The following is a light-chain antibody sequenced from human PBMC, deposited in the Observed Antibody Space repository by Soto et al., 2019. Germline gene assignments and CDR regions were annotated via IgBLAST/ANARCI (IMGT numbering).Light chain of an antibody. Sequence: DIQMTQSPSTLSASVGDTVSITCRASRSIGTWLAWFQHKPGKAPTVVIYGSSDLESGVAPRFSGSGSRTEFPITIHSLQPDDFATYYCHHYFRSLWKFGPGPTVHI. CDR3: HHYFRSLWK. CDR2: GSS. J-gene: IGKJ1*01. V-gene: IGKV1-5*03. CDR1: RSIGTW.